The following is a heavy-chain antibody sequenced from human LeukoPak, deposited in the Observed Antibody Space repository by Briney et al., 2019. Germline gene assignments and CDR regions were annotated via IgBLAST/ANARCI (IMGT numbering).Heavy chain of an antibody. V-gene: IGHV4-34*01. CDR3: ARGYSGVYFDY. CDR2: INHSGST. J-gene: IGHJ4*02. D-gene: IGHD2-15*01. Sequence: PGGSLRLSCAASGFTFSNFWMSWIRQPPGKGLEWIGEINHSGSTNYNPSLKSRVTISVDTSKNQFSLKLSSVTAADTAVYYCARGYSGVYFDYWGQGTLVTVSS. CDR1: GFTFSNFW.